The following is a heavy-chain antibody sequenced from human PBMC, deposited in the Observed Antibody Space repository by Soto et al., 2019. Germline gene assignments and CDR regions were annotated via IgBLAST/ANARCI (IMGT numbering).Heavy chain of an antibody. J-gene: IGHJ4*01. CDR3: AKDKRGITLVRGVTWLRNFAY. CDR1: GFTFSSYA. D-gene: IGHD3-10*01. Sequence: GGSLRLSCAASGFTFSSYAMSWVRQAPGKGLEWVSAISGSGGSTYYADSVKGRFTISRDNSKNTLYLQMNSLSAEVTAVYYCAKDKRGITLVRGVTWLRNFAYWGHGTLVTVSS. V-gene: IGHV3-23*01. CDR2: ISGSGGST.